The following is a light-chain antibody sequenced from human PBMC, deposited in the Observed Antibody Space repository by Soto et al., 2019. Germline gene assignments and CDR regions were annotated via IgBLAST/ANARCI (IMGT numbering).Light chain of an antibody. CDR1: SSDVGNYNF. J-gene: IGLJ1*01. CDR3: CSYAGSSPFV. CDR2: DVD. V-gene: IGLV2-11*01. Sequence: QSALTQPRSVSGSPGQSVTISCTGTSSDVGNYNFVSWYQHHPGKAPKLMIYDVDKRPSGVPDRFSGSKSGNTASLTISGLQADDEADYYCCSYAGSSPFVFGTGTKVTVL.